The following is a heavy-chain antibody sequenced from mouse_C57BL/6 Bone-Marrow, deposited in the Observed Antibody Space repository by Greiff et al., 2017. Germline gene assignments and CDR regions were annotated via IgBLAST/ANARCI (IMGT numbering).Heavy chain of an antibody. Sequence: EVQLQQSGPVLVKPGASVKMSCKASGYTFTDYYMNWVKQSHGKSLEWIGVINPYNGGTSYNQKFQGKATLTVDKSSSTAYMELNSLTSEDSAVYYCARPYYYGSSSYFDYWGQGTTLTVSS. CDR2: INPYNGGT. CDR1: GYTFTDYY. D-gene: IGHD1-1*01. V-gene: IGHV1-19*01. CDR3: ARPYYYGSSSYFDY. J-gene: IGHJ2*01.